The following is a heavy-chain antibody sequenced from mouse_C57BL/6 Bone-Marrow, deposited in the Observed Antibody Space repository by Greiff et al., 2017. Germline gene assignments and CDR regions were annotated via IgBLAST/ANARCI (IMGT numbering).Heavy chain of an antibody. V-gene: IGHV5-4*03. CDR3: ARSESDN. CDR2: ISAGGSYT. Sequence: EVKLVESGAGLVKPGASLKLSCAASGFTFSSYAMSWVRQTPEKRLEWVATISAGGSYTYYPDNVQGRFTIPTDNANNNPSLQLRQLKSEDTAMYYCARSESDNWGKGTTLTVSS. J-gene: IGHJ2*01. CDR1: GFTFSSYA.